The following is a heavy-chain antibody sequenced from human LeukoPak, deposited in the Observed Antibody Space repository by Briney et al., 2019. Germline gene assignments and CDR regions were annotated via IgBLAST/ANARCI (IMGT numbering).Heavy chain of an antibody. J-gene: IGHJ5*02. CDR2: IYSSGSS. V-gene: IGHV4-4*07. CDR3: ARGGRSYDSHGKFDP. Sequence: SETLSLTCTVSGGSISRHYWSWVRQPAGKGLEWIGRIYSSGSSNYNPSLKSRVTMSVDTSRKQLSLQVRSVTAADTAVYYCARGGRSYDSHGKFDPWGQGTLVTVSS. D-gene: IGHD5-18*01. CDR1: GGSISRHY.